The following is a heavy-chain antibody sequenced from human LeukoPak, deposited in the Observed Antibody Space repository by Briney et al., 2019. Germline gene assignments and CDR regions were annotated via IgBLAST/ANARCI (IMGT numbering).Heavy chain of an antibody. Sequence: ASVKVSCKASGYTFTSYGISWVRQAPGQGPEWMGWISAYNGNTNYAQKLQGRVTMTTDTSTSTAYMELRSLRSDDTAVYYCARDHNTIFGVVILYYYGMDVWGQGTTVTVSS. D-gene: IGHD3-3*01. J-gene: IGHJ6*02. CDR3: ARDHNTIFGVVILYYYGMDV. CDR2: ISAYNGNT. V-gene: IGHV1-18*01. CDR1: GYTFTSYG.